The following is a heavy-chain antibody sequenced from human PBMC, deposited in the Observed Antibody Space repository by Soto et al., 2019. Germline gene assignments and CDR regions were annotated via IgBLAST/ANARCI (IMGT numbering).Heavy chain of an antibody. D-gene: IGHD6-13*01. CDR3: ARKGYGGRWSLDY. CDR1: GFTFSSYG. J-gene: IGHJ4*02. V-gene: IGHV3-30*03. Sequence: QVQLVESGGGVVQPGRSLRLSCAASGFTFSSYGMHWARQGPGEGLEWVAVISYDGNRKYYADSVKGRFTISRDFSKNTVDLHMNSLRVEDTAVYFCARKGYGGRWSLDYWGQGILVTVSS. CDR2: ISYDGNRK.